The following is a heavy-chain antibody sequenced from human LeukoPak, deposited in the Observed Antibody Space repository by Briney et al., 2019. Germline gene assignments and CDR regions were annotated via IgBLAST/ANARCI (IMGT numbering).Heavy chain of an antibody. D-gene: IGHD2-15*01. CDR2: INPNSGGT. Sequence: ASVKVSCKASGYTFIGNYIHWVRQAPGQGLEWMGWINPNSGGTNYAQKFQGRVTMTRDTSISTAYMELSRLRSDDTAVYYCAREIVVVVAATPYGMDVWGQGTTVTVSS. CDR3: AREIVVVVAATPYGMDV. V-gene: IGHV1-2*02. CDR1: GYTFIGNY. J-gene: IGHJ6*02.